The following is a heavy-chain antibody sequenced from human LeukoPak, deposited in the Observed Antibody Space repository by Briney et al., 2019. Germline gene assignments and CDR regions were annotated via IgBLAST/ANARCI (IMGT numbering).Heavy chain of an antibody. CDR1: GGSISSGGYY. J-gene: IGHJ3*02. CDR3: ARVGVGYCSSTSCYLPPPKSNAFDI. V-gene: IGHV4-30-2*01. D-gene: IGHD2-2*01. CDR2: IYHSGST. Sequence: PSETLSLTCTVSGGSISSGGYYWSWIRQPPGKGLEWIGYIYHSGSTYYNPSLKSRVTISVDRSKNQFSLKLSSVTAADTAVYYCARVGVGYCSSTSCYLPPPKSNAFDIWGQGTMVTVSS.